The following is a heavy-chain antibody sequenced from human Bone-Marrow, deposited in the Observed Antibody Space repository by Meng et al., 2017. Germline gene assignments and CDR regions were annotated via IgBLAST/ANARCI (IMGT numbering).Heavy chain of an antibody. J-gene: IGHJ4*02. V-gene: IGHV3-21*01. CDR1: GFTFSSYS. CDR3: AREANSDIVVVPAAPPLDY. Sequence: GESLKISCAASGFTFSSYSMNWVRQAPGKGLEWVSSISSSSSYIYYADSVKGRFTISRDNAKNSLYLQMNSLRAEDTAVYYCAREANSDIVVVPAAPPLDYWGQGTLVTVSS. CDR2: ISSSSSYI. D-gene: IGHD2-2*01.